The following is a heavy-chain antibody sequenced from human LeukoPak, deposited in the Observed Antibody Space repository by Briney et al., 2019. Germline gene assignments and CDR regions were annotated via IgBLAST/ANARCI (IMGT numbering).Heavy chain of an antibody. CDR1: GGSISSYY. J-gene: IGHJ3*02. V-gene: IGHV4-59*12. CDR3: GRDSSDGPTFEI. CDR2: IYYSGST. Sequence: SETLSLTCTVSGGSISSYYWSWIRQPPGKGLEWIGYIYYSGSTNYNPSLKSRVIISVDTSKNQFSLKVSSVTAADTAVYYCGRDSSDGPTFEIWGQGTMVTVSS.